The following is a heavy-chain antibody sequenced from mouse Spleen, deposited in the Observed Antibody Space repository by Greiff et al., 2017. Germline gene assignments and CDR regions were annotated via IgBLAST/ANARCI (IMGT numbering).Heavy chain of an antibody. CDR1: GYSITSGYY. D-gene: IGHD2-4*01. J-gene: IGHJ4*01. CDR3: ARDQGINYAMDY. Sequence: ESGPGLVKPSQSLSLTCSVTGYSITSGYYWNWIRQFPGNKLEWMGYISYDGSNNYNPSLKNRISITRDTSKNQFFLKLNSVTTEDTATYYCARDQGINYAMDYWGQGTSVTVSS. CDR2: ISYDGSN. V-gene: IGHV3-6*01.